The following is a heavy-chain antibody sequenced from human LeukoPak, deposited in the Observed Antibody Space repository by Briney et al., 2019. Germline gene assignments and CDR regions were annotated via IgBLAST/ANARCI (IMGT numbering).Heavy chain of an antibody. CDR3: ARESSCGGGCRDGYYYYFDY. V-gene: IGHV1-46*01. CDR1: GYTFTNYY. D-gene: IGHD5-24*01. Sequence: GASVKVSCKASGYTFTNYYMHWVRQAPGQGLEWMGVINPSGGSTSYAQKFQGRVTITRDTSTSTVYMELSSLRSEDTAVYYCARESSCGGGCRDGYYYYFDYWGQGTLVTVSS. CDR2: INPSGGST. J-gene: IGHJ4*02.